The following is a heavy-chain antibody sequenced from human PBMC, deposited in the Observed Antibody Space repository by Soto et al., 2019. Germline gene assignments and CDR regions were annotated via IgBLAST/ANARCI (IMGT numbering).Heavy chain of an antibody. J-gene: IGHJ5*02. CDR2: ISYSGNT. CDR3: ATGPSASKWFDP. V-gene: IGHV4-39*01. Sequence: SETLSLTCAVSCGSISSSLDFWGWFRQPPGKGLDWIGSISYSGNTYYNPLLKSRVTVSVGTSKNQFSLTLSSVTAADTAVYYCATGPSASKWFDPWGQGILVNVSS. CDR1: CGSISSSLDF.